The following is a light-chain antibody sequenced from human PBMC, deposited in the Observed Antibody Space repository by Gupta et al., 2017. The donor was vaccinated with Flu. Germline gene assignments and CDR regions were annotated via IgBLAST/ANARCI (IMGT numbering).Light chain of an antibody. V-gene: IGLV5-45*02. J-gene: IGLJ1*01. CDR1: SGINVTTKR. CDR2: YKSDSDK. Sequence: QAVVTQPSSLSASPGTSASLTCTFDSGINVTTKRIYWFQQKPGSPPHYLLRYKSDSDKQHGSGVPSRFSGLKDVSTNAGILLISGLQSEDEADYYCLTWHNNTYIFGPGTELSVL. CDR3: LTWHNNTYI.